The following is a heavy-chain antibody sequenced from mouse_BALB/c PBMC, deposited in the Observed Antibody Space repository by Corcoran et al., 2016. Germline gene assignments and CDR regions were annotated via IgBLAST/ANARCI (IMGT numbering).Heavy chain of an antibody. Sequence: QIQLVQSGPELKKPGETVKNSCKASGYTFTNYGMNWVKQAPGEGLKWMGWINTYTGEPTYADDFKGRFAFSLETSASTAYLQINNLKNEDTATYFCARPLGYYGSSFAYWGQGTLVTVSA. V-gene: IGHV9-3-1*01. J-gene: IGHJ3*01. CDR3: ARPLGYYGSSFAY. CDR2: INTYTGEP. CDR1: GYTFTNYG. D-gene: IGHD1-1*01.